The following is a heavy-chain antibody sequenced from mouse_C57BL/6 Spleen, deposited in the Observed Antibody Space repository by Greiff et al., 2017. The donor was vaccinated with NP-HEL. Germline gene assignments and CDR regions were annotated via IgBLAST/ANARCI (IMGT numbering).Heavy chain of an antibody. V-gene: IGHV5-17*01. J-gene: IGHJ1*03. Sequence: EVQLQESGGGLVKPGGSLKLSCAASGFTFSDYGMHWVRQAPEKGLEWVAYISSGSSTIYYADTVKGRFTISRDNAKNTLFLQMTSLRSEDTAMYYCASNYYGSSSSYWYFDVWGTGTTVTVSS. D-gene: IGHD1-1*01. CDR1: GFTFSDYG. CDR3: ASNYYGSSSSYWYFDV. CDR2: ISSGSSTI.